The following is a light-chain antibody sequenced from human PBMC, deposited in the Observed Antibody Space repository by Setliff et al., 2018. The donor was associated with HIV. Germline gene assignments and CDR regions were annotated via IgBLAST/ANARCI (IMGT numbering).Light chain of an antibody. V-gene: IGLV2-14*03. J-gene: IGLJ2*01. Sequence: QSALTQPASLSGSPGQSITISCTGTTSDIGGYNFVSWYQQHPGKAPKLLIYAVTKRPSGVSARFSASKSGNTASLTISGLQDEDEADYYCNSYTSRSTFRFGGGTK. CDR1: TSDIGGYNF. CDR2: AVT. CDR3: NSYTSRSTFR.